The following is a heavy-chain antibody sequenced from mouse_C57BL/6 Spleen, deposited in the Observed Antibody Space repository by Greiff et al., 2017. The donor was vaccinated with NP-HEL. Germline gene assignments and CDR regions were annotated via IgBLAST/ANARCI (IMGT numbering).Heavy chain of an antibody. CDR1: GFTFSDFY. Sequence: EVMLVESGGGLVQSGRSLRLSCATSGFTFSDFYMEWVRQAPGKGLEWIAASRNKANDYTTEYSASVKGRFIVSRDTSQSILYLQMNALRAEDTAIYYCARDAREGLYFDYWGQGTTLTVSS. CDR3: ARDAREGLYFDY. V-gene: IGHV7-1*01. J-gene: IGHJ2*01. CDR2: SRNKANDYTT.